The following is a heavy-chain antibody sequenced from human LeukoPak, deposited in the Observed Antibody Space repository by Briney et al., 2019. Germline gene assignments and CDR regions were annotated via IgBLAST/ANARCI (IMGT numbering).Heavy chain of an antibody. J-gene: IGHJ5*02. CDR2: INHSEST. CDR3: ARGLYYYDSSGYSNWFDP. Sequence: SETLSLTCGVYGGSFSGYYWSWIRQPPGKGLEWVGEINHSESTNYNPSLKSRVTISLDTSKSQFFLKLSSVTAADTAVYYCARGLYYYDSSGYSNWFDPWGQGTLVTVSS. CDR1: GGSFSGYY. V-gene: IGHV4-34*01. D-gene: IGHD3-22*01.